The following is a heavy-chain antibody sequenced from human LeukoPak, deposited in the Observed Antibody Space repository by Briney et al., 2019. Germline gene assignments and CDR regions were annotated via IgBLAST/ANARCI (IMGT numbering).Heavy chain of an antibody. D-gene: IGHD4-17*01. CDR2: IKQDGSDK. CDR1: GFTFGNYW. V-gene: IGHV3-7*01. Sequence: PGGSLRLSCAASGFTFGNYWMNWVRQAPGKGLDWVANIKQDGSDKYYVDSVRGRFIISRDNAQNSLYLQMSSLRAEDTAVYFCARDYGDYWGQGTLVTVSS. CDR3: ARDYGDY. J-gene: IGHJ4*02.